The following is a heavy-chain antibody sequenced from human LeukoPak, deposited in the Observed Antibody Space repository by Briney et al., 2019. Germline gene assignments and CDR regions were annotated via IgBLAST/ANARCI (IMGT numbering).Heavy chain of an antibody. D-gene: IGHD4-17*01. CDR3: ARDPYGDYVGYYYGMDV. CDR2: IWYDGSNK. Sequence: GGSVRLSCAACGVGFRSYGMHWVRQAPGKGLEWVAVIWYDGSNKYYADSVKGRFTISRDNSKNTLYLQMNSLRAEDTAVYYCARDPYGDYVGYYYGMDVWGQGTTVTVSS. J-gene: IGHJ6*02. CDR1: GVGFRSYG. V-gene: IGHV3-33*01.